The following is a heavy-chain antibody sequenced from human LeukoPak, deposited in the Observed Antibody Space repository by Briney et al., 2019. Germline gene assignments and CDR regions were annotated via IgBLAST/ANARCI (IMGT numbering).Heavy chain of an antibody. V-gene: IGHV4-39*02. CDR2: IYYSGST. CDR3: ARLHTTVILGRGFDI. Sequence: SETLSLTCTVSSGSISSSDYYWGWIRQPPGKGLEWIGSIYYSGSTYYNPSLKSRVTISVDTSKNHFSLKQNSVTAADTAVYYCARLHTTVILGRGFDIWGQGTMVTVSS. D-gene: IGHD4-11*01. J-gene: IGHJ3*02. CDR1: SGSISSSDYY.